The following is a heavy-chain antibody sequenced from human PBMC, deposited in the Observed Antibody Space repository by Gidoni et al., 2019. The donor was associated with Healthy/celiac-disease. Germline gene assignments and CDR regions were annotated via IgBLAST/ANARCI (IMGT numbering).Heavy chain of an antibody. V-gene: IGHV3-53*01. CDR1: GFTVSSNY. Sequence: EVQLVESEGGLIQPGGSLRLSCAASGFTVSSNYMSWVRQAPGKGLEWVSVIYSGGRTYYADSVKGRFTISRDNSKNTLYLQMNSLRAEDTAVYYCARAMYYYDSSGYNNTDYWGQGTLVTVSS. CDR2: IYSGGRT. D-gene: IGHD3-22*01. CDR3: ARAMYYYDSSGYNNTDY. J-gene: IGHJ4*02.